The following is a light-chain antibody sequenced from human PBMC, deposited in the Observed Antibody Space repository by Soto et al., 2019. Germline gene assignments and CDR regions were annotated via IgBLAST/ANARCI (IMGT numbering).Light chain of an antibody. CDR1: SSNIGNNY. Sequence: QAVVTQPPSVSAAPGQKVTISCSGSSSNIGNNYVFWYQQLPGTAPKLLIYDNNQRPSGIPARFSGSKSGTSATLGISGLQTGDEADYYCGTWDSSLSAGVFGGGTQLTVL. J-gene: IGLJ2*01. CDR2: DNN. V-gene: IGLV1-51*01. CDR3: GTWDSSLSAGV.